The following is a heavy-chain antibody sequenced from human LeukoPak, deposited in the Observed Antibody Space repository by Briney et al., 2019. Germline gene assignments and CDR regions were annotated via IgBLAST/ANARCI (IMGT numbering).Heavy chain of an antibody. D-gene: IGHD5-18*01. CDR3: ARHGGYSYGFFPNFDY. J-gene: IGHJ4*02. Sequence: SETLSLTCTVSGGSISSSSYYWGWIRQPPGKGLEWIGSIYYSGSTYHNPSLKSRVTISVDTSKNQFSLKLSSVTAADTAVYYCARHGGYSYGFFPNFDYWGQGTLVTVSS. CDR1: GGSISSSSYY. V-gene: IGHV4-39*01. CDR2: IYYSGST.